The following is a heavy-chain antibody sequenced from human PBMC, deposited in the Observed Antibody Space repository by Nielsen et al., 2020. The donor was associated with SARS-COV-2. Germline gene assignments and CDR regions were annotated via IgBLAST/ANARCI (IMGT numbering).Heavy chain of an antibody. V-gene: IGHV1-18*01. J-gene: IGHJ4*02. CDR3: AGSYDNGWYKY. CDR2: ISGYNGDT. Sequence: ASVKVSCKASGYSFDNYGITWVRQAPGQGLEWMGWISGYNGDTNYAQKFQGRVIMTRDTSTAYMELRSLQSDDTAVYFCAGSYDNGWYKYWGQGTLVTVSS. D-gene: IGHD1-14*01. CDR1: GYSFDNYG.